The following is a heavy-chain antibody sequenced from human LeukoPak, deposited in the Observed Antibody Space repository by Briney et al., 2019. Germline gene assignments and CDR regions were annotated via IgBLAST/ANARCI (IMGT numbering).Heavy chain of an antibody. Sequence: AASVKVSCKASGYTFTGYYMHWVRQAPGQGLEWMGWINPNSGGTNYAQKFQGRVTMTRDTSISTAYMELSRLRSDDTAVYYCARDLEVLWFGELSPFPDYWGQGTLVTVSS. CDR1: GYTFTGYY. J-gene: IGHJ4*02. D-gene: IGHD3-10*01. CDR2: INPNSGGT. CDR3: ARDLEVLWFGELSPFPDY. V-gene: IGHV1-2*02.